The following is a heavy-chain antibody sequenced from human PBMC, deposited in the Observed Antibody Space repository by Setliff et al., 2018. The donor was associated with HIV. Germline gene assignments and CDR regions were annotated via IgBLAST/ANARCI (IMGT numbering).Heavy chain of an antibody. CDR3: AKGRPPDYDYIWGTFYYYMDV. V-gene: IGHV3-53*01. J-gene: IGHJ6*03. D-gene: IGHD3-16*01. CDR2: IYSGDTT. Sequence: GGSLRLSCAASGFTVSTNYMNWVRQAPGKGLEWVSVIYSGDTTYYAGSVKGHFTVSRDNSKNTLYLQMDSLRAEDTAVYYCAKGRPPDYDYIWGTFYYYMDVWGKGTTVTVSS. CDR1: GFTVSTNY.